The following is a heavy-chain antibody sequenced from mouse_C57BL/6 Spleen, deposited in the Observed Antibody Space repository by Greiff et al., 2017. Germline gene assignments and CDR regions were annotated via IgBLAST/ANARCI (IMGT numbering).Heavy chain of an antibody. V-gene: IGHV1-50*01. CDR3: ARGTGTRENGGFDY. CDR2: IDPSDSYT. D-gene: IGHD4-1*01. J-gene: IGHJ2*01. CDR1: GYTFTSYW. Sequence: QVQLQQPGAELVKPGASVKLSCKASGYTFTSYWMQWVKQRPGQGLEWIGEIDPSDSYTNYNQKFKGKATLTVDTSSSTAYMQLSSLTSEDSAVYYCARGTGTRENGGFDYWGQGTTLTVSS.